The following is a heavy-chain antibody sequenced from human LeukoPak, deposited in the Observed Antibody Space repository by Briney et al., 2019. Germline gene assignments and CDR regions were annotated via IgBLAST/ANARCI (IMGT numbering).Heavy chain of an antibody. CDR1: GFTFSSYG. CDR3: AKRYSLRCERDYYYYGMDV. Sequence: GRSLRLSCAASGFTFSSYGMHWVRQAPGKGLEWVAVIWYDGSNKYYADSVKGRFTISRDNSKNTLYLQMNSLRAEDTAVYYCAKRYSLRCERDYYYYGMDVWGQGTTVAVSS. J-gene: IGHJ6*02. D-gene: IGHD3-16*01. CDR2: IWYDGSNK. V-gene: IGHV3-33*06.